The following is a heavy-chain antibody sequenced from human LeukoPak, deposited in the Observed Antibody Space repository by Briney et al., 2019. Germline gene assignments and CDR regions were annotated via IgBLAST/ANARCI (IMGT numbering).Heavy chain of an antibody. Sequence: PGGSLRLSCAASGFTFSSYEMIWVRQAPGKGLEWVSYISSSGSTIYYADSVKGRFTISRDNAKNSLYLQMNSLRAEDTAVYYCARGTMIVVVTPSGIDYWGQGTLVTVSS. J-gene: IGHJ4*02. CDR2: ISSSGSTI. CDR1: GFTFSSYE. D-gene: IGHD3-22*01. CDR3: ARGTMIVVVTPSGIDY. V-gene: IGHV3-48*03.